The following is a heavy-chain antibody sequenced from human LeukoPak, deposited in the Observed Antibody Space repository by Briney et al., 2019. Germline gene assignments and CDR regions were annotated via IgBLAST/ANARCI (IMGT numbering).Heavy chain of an antibody. Sequence: SETLSLTCTVSGGSISSYYWSWIRQPPGKGLEWIGYIYYSGSTNYNPSLKSRVTISVDTSKNQFSLKLSSVTAADTAVYYCARHEGSGYPWAPENAFDIWGQGTMVTVSS. D-gene: IGHD3-22*01. J-gene: IGHJ3*02. CDR2: IYYSGST. CDR1: GGSISSYY. CDR3: ARHEGSGYPWAPENAFDI. V-gene: IGHV4-59*08.